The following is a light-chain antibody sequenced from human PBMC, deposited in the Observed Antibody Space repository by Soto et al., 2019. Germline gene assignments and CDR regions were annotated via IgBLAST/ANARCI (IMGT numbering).Light chain of an antibody. CDR3: SSYTSSSTL. J-gene: IGLJ1*01. CDR1: SSDVGGHNY. V-gene: IGLV2-14*01. CDR2: AVT. Sequence: QSVLTQPVAASGSPGQSITISCTGTSSDVGGHNYVSWYQQHPGKAPKLMIYAVTDRPSGVSSRFSGSKSGNTASLTISGLQAEDEADYYCSSYTSSSTLFGTGTKVTVL.